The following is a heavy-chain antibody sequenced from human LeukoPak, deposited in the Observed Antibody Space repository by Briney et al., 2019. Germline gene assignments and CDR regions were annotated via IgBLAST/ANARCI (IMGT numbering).Heavy chain of an antibody. V-gene: IGHV3-33*06. CDR1: GFTFSSYG. CDR3: AKYTAYSTGWPSY. CDR2: IWYDGSNK. J-gene: IGHJ4*02. D-gene: IGHD6-19*01. Sequence: GRSLRLSCAASGFTFSSYGMHWVRQAPGKGLEWVAVIWYDGSNKYYADSVRGRFTISRDNSKNTLYLQMNSLRAEDTAVYYCAKYTAYSTGWPSYWGQGTLVTVS.